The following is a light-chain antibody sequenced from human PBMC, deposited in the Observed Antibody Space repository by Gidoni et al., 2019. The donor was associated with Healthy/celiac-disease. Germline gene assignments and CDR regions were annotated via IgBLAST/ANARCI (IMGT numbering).Light chain of an antibody. CDR1: QSISSY. Sequence: DIQMTQSPSSLSASVGDRVTITCRASQSISSYLNWYQQKPGKAPKLLIYAASSWQSGVPSRFRGSGSGTEFTLTISSLQPEDFATYYCQQSYSTLSGTFGQXTKVEIK. V-gene: IGKV1-39*01. CDR3: QQSYSTLSGT. J-gene: IGKJ1*01. CDR2: AAS.